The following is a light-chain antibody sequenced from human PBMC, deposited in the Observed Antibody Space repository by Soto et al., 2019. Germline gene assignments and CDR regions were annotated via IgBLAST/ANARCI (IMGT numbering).Light chain of an antibody. J-gene: IGLJ3*02. CDR1: SSDVGGYNY. CDR3: SSYTSSNSWV. V-gene: IGLV2-14*01. Sequence: QSALTQPASVSGSPGQTITISCTGSSSDVGGYNYVSWYQQHPGKAPKLMIYEVNNRPSGVSSRFSGSKSGNTASLTISGLQAEDEADYYCSSYTSSNSWVFGGGTKVTVL. CDR2: EVN.